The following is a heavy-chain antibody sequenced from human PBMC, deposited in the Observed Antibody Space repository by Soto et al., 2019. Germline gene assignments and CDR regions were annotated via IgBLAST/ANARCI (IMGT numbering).Heavy chain of an antibody. V-gene: IGHV1-69*13. Sequence: SVKVSCKASGGTFSSYAISWVRQAPGQGLEWMGGIIPIFGTANYEQKFQGRVTITADESTSTAYMELSSLRSEDTAVYYCARMSTVTPVDYWGQGTLVTVAS. D-gene: IGHD4-17*01. CDR2: IIPIFGTA. J-gene: IGHJ4*02. CDR3: ARMSTVTPVDY. CDR1: GGTFSSYA.